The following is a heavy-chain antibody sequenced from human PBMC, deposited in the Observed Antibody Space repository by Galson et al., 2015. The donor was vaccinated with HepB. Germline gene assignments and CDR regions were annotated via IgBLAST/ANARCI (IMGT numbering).Heavy chain of an antibody. V-gene: IGHV3-15*01. J-gene: IGHJ4*02. D-gene: IGHD1-14*01. CDR2: VKSRTFGGTA. CDR3: TTTVRPEDFVDY. CDR1: GFTFSDAW. Sequence: SLRLSCAASGFTFSDAWMSWVRQAPGKGLEWVGRVKSRTFGGTADYGTPVKGRFTISRDDSKHTLSLLMNSLKTEDTAVYYCTTTVRPEDFVDYWGQGSLVTVSS.